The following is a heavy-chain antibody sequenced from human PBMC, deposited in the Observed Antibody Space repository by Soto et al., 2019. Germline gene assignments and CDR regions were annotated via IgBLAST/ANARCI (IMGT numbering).Heavy chain of an antibody. V-gene: IGHV3-23*01. D-gene: IGHD3-22*01. CDR2: ISTSGATT. CDR3: AKKSISGYYSLFDY. CDR1: GFTFNNYA. J-gene: IGHJ4*02. Sequence: GGSLRLSCAASGFTFNNYAMSWVRQAPGKGLEWVSAISTSGATTYYADSVKGRFTISRDNSKNTLFLQMSSLRAEDTAIYYCAKKSISGYYSLFDYWAQGTLVTVSS.